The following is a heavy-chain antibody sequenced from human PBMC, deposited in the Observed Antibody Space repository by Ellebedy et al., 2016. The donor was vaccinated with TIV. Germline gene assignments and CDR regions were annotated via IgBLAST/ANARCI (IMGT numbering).Heavy chain of an antibody. CDR3: AKGVYSYGLYYFDY. CDR2: ISYDGSNK. CDR1: GFTFSSYG. D-gene: IGHD5-18*01. J-gene: IGHJ4*02. Sequence: GESLKISCAASGFTFSSYGMHWVRQAPGKGLEWVAVISYDGSNKYYADSVKGRFTISRDNSKNTLYLQMNSLRAEETAVYYCAKGVYSYGLYYFDYWGQGTLVTVSS. V-gene: IGHV3-30*18.